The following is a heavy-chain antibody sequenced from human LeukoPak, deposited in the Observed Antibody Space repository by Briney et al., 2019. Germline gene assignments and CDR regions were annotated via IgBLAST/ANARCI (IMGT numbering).Heavy chain of an antibody. Sequence: PSETLSLTCSVSGGSISSSSYYWGRIRQPPGKGLEWIGTIYYSGSTYYNPSLKSRVTISVVTSKNQFSLKLRSVTAADTAVYYCARRGDILTGFPFDYWGQGTLVTVSS. V-gene: IGHV4-39*01. D-gene: IGHD3-9*01. CDR1: GGSISSSSYY. J-gene: IGHJ4*02. CDR2: IYYSGST. CDR3: ARRGDILTGFPFDY.